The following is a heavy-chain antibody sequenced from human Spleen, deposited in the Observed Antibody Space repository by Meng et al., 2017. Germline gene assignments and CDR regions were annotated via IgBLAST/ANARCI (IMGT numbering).Heavy chain of an antibody. CDR2: IYSSGTT. Sequence: QVQLQESGPGLVKPSQTLSLTCTVSGGSISSGGNYWSWIRQHPGKGLEWIGYIYSSGTTYYNPSLESRATISVDTSQNNLSLKLSSVTAADSAVYYCARGPTTMAHDFDYWGQGTLVTV. D-gene: IGHD4-11*01. J-gene: IGHJ4*02. CDR3: ARGPTTMAHDFDY. V-gene: IGHV4-31*03. CDR1: GGSISSGGNY.